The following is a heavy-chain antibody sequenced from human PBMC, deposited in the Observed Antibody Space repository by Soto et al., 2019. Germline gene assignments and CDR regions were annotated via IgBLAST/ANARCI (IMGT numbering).Heavy chain of an antibody. D-gene: IGHD6-6*01. J-gene: IGHJ5*02. Sequence: SETLSLTCTVSGGSISSSSYHWGWIRQPPGKGLEWIGSIFYSGSTYYNPSLKSRVTISVDTSKNQFSLKLSSVTAADTAVYYFARERPDGARLDPWGKGTLVTVSS. V-gene: IGHV4-39*02. CDR2: IFYSGST. CDR1: GGSISSSSYH. CDR3: ARERPDGARLDP.